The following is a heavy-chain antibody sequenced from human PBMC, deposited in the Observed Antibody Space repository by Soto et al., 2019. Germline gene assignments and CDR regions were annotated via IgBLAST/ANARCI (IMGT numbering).Heavy chain of an antibody. CDR1: GVSFSGYY. V-gene: IGHV4-34*01. CDR2: INHSGST. J-gene: IGHJ6*02. Sequence: AETLSLNCAVYGVSFSGYYWSWIRQPPGKGLEWIGEINHSGSTNYNPSLKSRVTISVDTSKNQFSLKLSSVTAADTAVYYCAREGYYYGMDVWGQGTTVT. CDR3: AREGYYYGMDV.